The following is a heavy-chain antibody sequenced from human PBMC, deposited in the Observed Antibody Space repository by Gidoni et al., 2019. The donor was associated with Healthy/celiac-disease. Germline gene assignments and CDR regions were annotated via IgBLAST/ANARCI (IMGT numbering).Heavy chain of an antibody. D-gene: IGHD2-15*01. Sequence: EVQLVESGGGLVQLGRSLRLSCAAPGFTFVDHAMPWVRQAPGKGLEWVSGISWNSGSIGYADSVKGRFTISRDNAKNSLYLQMNSLRAEDTALYYCAKEDMGAFDIWGQGTMVTVSS. CDR2: ISWNSGSI. J-gene: IGHJ3*02. CDR1: GFTFVDHA. CDR3: AKEDMGAFDI. V-gene: IGHV3-9*01.